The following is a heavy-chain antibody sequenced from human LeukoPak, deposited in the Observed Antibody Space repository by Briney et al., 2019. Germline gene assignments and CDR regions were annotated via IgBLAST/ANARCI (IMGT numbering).Heavy chain of an antibody. CDR3: ARPAADCGGDCYWAFDY. V-gene: IGHV3-21*01. Sequence: PGGSLRLSCAASGFTFIYYTMNWVRQAPGKGLEWVSSVSSSSSYIYYADSVKGRFTISRDNAKNSLYLQMNSLRAEDTAVYYCARPAADCGGDCYWAFDYWGQGTLVTVSS. D-gene: IGHD2-21*01. CDR1: GFTFIYYT. J-gene: IGHJ4*02. CDR2: VSSSSSYI.